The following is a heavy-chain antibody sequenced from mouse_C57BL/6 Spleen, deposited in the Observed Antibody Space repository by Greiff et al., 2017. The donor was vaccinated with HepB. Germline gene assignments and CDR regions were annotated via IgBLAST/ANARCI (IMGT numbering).Heavy chain of an antibody. CDR2: INPSNGGT. Sequence: VQLQQSGTELVKPGASVKLSCKASGYTFTSYWMHWVKQRPGQGLEWIGNINPSNGGTNYNEKFKSKATLTVDKSSSTAYMQLRSLTSEDSAVYYCARVYYYGSYYFDYWGQGTTLTVSS. CDR1: GYTFTSYW. J-gene: IGHJ2*01. D-gene: IGHD1-1*01. CDR3: ARVYYYGSYYFDY. V-gene: IGHV1-53*01.